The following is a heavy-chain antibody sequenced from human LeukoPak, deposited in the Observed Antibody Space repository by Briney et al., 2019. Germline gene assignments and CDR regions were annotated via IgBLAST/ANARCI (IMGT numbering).Heavy chain of an antibody. D-gene: IGHD3-16*01. CDR1: GYTFTMYY. CDR3: ARELRGRRGGGLGGLFASYHTYYYMDV. V-gene: IGHV1-46*01. J-gene: IGHJ6*03. CDR2: INPNDGAT. Sequence: GASVKVSCKASGYTFTMYYIHWVRQAPGQGLEWMGMINPNDGATTYTQRFQGRVTMTRDMSTTTVYMDLRSLRSEDTAVYFCARELRGRRGGGLGGLFASYHTYYYMDVWGRGTTVTVSS.